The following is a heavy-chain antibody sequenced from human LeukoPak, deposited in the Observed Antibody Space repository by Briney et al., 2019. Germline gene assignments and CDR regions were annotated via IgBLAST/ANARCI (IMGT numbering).Heavy chain of an antibody. CDR1: GGSINNNY. CDR2: IYYNGNT. D-gene: IGHD5-18*01. CDR3: ARGYSYGLYDY. Sequence: SETLSLTCTVSGGSINNNYWSWFRQSPGKGLEWIGYIYYNGNTNYNTSLESRVTISVDTSKNQFSLKLSSVTAADTAVYYCARGYSYGLYDYWGQGTLVTVSS. V-gene: IGHV4-59*12. J-gene: IGHJ4*02.